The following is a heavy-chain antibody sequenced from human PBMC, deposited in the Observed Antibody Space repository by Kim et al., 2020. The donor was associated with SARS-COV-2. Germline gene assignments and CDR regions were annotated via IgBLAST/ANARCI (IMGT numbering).Heavy chain of an antibody. CDR1: GYTFTSYD. Sequence: ASVKVSCKASGYTFTSYDINWVRQATGQGLEWMGWMNPNSGNTGYAQKFQGRVTMTRNTSISTAYMELSSLRSEDTAVYYCARGLLLSTSIGIWFDPWGQGTLVTVSS. CDR2: MNPNSGNT. V-gene: IGHV1-8*01. J-gene: IGHJ5*02. CDR3: ARGLLLSTSIGIWFDP. D-gene: IGHD1-26*01.